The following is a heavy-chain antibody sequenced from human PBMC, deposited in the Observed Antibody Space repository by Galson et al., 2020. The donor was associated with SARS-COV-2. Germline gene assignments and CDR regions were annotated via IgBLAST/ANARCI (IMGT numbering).Heavy chain of an antibody. Sequence: ASVKVSCKASGYTFTGYYMHWVRQAPGQGLKWMGWINPNSGGTNYAQKFQGWVTMTRDTSISTAYMELSRLRSDDTAVYYCARGAIFGVDYYYYGMDVWGQGTTVTVSS. V-gene: IGHV1-2*04. J-gene: IGHJ6*02. CDR3: ARGAIFGVDYYYYGMDV. CDR1: GYTFTGYY. CDR2: INPNSGGT. D-gene: IGHD3-3*01.